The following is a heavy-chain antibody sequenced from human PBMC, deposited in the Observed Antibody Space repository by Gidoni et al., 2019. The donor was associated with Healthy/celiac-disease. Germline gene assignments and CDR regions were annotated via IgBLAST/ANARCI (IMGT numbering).Heavy chain of an antibody. CDR3: ARDDPPGY. CDR1: GGSFSGYY. CDR2: INHSGST. J-gene: IGHJ4*02. V-gene: IGHV4-34*01. Sequence: QVQLQQWGAGLLKPSETLSLTCAVYGGSFSGYYWSWIRQPPGKGLEWIGEINHSGSTNYNPSLKSRVTISVDTSKNQFSLKLSSVTAADTAVYYCARDDPPGYWGQGTLVTVSS. D-gene: IGHD3-16*01.